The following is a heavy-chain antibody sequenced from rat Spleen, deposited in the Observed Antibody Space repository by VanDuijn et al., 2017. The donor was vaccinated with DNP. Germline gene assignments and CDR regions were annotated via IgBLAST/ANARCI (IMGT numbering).Heavy chain of an antibody. Sequence: EVQLVASGGGLVQPGRSLKLSCAASGFTFSDYNMAWVRQAPKKGLEWVASITYDGSSTYYRDSVKGRFTISRDNAKSTLSLQMDSLRSEDTATYYCARHWGGTYTARFAYWGQGVMVTVSS. CDR3: ARHWGGTYTARFAY. V-gene: IGHV5-7*01. J-gene: IGHJ2*01. D-gene: IGHD1-2*01. CDR2: ITYDGSST. CDR1: GFTFSDYN.